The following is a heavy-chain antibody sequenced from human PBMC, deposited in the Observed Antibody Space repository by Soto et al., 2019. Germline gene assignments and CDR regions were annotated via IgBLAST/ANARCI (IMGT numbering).Heavy chain of an antibody. CDR1: GGSIISGDYY. Sequence: PSETLSLTCTVSGGSIISGDYYWSWIRQPPGKGLEWIGYIYYSGSTNYNPSLKSRVTISVDTSKNQFSLKLSSVTAADTAVYYCARGQWLVRSKYYFDYWGQGTLVTVSS. CDR3: ARGQWLVRSKYYFDY. D-gene: IGHD6-19*01. V-gene: IGHV4-61*08. J-gene: IGHJ4*02. CDR2: IYYSGST.